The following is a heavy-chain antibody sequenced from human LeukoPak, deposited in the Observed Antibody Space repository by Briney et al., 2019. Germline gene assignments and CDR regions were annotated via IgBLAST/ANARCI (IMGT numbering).Heavy chain of an antibody. D-gene: IGHD2-2*01. V-gene: IGHV1-69*05. CDR2: IIPIFGTA. Sequence: AASVKVSCKASGGTFSSYAISWVRQAPGQWLEWMGGIIPIFGTANYAQKFQGRVTITTDESTSTAYMELSSLRSEDTAVYYCAGSSTSFDKGYYYYYMDVWGKGTTVTVSS. CDR1: GGTFSSYA. CDR3: AGSSTSFDKGYYYYYMDV. J-gene: IGHJ6*03.